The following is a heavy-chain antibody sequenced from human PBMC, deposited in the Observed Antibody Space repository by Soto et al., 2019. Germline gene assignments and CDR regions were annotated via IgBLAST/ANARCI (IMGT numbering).Heavy chain of an antibody. CDR1: GFILRSYE. D-gene: IGHD3-16*01. CDR2: ISSSGSNI. V-gene: IGHV3-48*03. J-gene: IGHJ6*02. Sequence: PGGSLRLSCAASGFILRSYEMNWVRQAPGKGLEWVSYISSSGSNIYYADSVKGRFTISRDNAKNSLYLQMNSLRAEDTAVYYCATLDVEMAATEYYYGMDVWGHGTTVTVSS. CDR3: ATLDVEMAATEYYYGMDV.